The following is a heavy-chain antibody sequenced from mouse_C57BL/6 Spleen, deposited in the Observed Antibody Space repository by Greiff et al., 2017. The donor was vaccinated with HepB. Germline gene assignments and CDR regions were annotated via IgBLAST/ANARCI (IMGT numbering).Heavy chain of an antibody. Sequence: VQLQQPGAELVKPGASVKLSCKASGYTFTSYWMQWVNQRPGQGLEWIGEIDPSDSYTNYNQKFKGKATLTVDTSSSTAYMQLSSLTSEDSAVYYCARRKNGNYAYWGQGTLVTVSA. J-gene: IGHJ3*01. V-gene: IGHV1-50*01. D-gene: IGHD2-1*01. CDR2: IDPSDSYT. CDR1: GYTFTSYW. CDR3: ARRKNGNYAY.